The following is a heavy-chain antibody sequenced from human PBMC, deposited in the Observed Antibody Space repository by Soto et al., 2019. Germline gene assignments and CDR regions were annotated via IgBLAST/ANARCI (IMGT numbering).Heavy chain of an antibody. CDR3: ARWHPTYLYYYYGMDV. Sequence: PSETLSLTCTVSCGSISSYHWSWIRQPPGKGLEWIGEINHSGSTNYNPSLKSRVTISVDTSKNQFSLKLSSVTAADTAVYYCARWHPTYLYYYYGMDVWGQGTTVTVSS. V-gene: IGHV4-34*01. CDR1: CGSISSYH. CDR2: INHSGST. J-gene: IGHJ6*02.